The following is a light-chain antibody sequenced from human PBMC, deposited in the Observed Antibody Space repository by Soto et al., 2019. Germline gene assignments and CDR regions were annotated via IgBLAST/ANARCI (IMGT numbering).Light chain of an antibody. CDR2: DVI. Sequence: QSVLTQPASVSGSPGQSITISCTGTSSDVGGYNYVSWYQQHPGKAPKLMIYDVINRPSGVSYRFSGSKSGNSASLTISGLQAEDEADYYCSSYTSSSTYVGFGGGTKVTVL. J-gene: IGLJ2*01. CDR3: SSYTSSSTYVG. CDR1: SSDVGGYNY. V-gene: IGLV2-14*03.